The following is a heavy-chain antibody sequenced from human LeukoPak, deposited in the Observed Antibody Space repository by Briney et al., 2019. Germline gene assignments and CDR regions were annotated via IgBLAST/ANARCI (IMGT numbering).Heavy chain of an antibody. Sequence: GGSLRLSCAASGFTFSSSTMNWVRQAPGKGLEWVSSISSTSTSINYADSVKGRFTISRDNAKNSLYLQMNSLRAEDTAVYYCARGPYSSGSSADYWGQGTLVTVSS. J-gene: IGHJ4*02. V-gene: IGHV3-21*01. CDR3: ARGPYSSGSSADY. CDR1: GFTFSSST. CDR2: ISSTSTSI. D-gene: IGHD6-19*01.